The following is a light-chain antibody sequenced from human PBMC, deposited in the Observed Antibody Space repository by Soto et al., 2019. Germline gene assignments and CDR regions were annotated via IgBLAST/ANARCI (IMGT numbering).Light chain of an antibody. Sequence: DIQMTQSPSSLSASVGDRVTITCRASQSISSYLNWYQQKPGKAPKLLMYAASSLQSGVPSRFSGSGSGTDFTLTISCLQPEDFATYYCQQSYSTPPTFGGGTKVEIK. V-gene: IGKV1-39*01. CDR2: AAS. CDR3: QQSYSTPPT. CDR1: QSISSY. J-gene: IGKJ4*01.